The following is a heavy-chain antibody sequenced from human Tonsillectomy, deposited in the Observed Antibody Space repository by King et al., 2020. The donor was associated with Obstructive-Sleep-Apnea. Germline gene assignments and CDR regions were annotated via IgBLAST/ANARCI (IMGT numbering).Heavy chain of an antibody. CDR3: ARDNLQGYSSSPKFDY. J-gene: IGHJ4*02. CDR1: GFTFSSYA. V-gene: IGHV3-30*04. D-gene: IGHD6-6*01. Sequence: VQLVESGGGVVQPGGSLRLSCAASGFTFSSYAMHWVRQAPGKGLEWVAVISYDGSNKYYADSVKGRFTISRDNSKNTLYLQMNSLRAEDTAVYYCARDNLQGYSSSPKFDYWGQGTLVTVSS. CDR2: ISYDGSNK.